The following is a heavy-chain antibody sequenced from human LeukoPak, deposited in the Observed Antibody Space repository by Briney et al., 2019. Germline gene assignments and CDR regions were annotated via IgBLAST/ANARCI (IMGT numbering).Heavy chain of an antibody. CDR1: GGSISSSSYY. CDR3: ARSLFVGDYIPFDS. J-gene: IGHJ4*02. CDR2: TNHSGST. V-gene: IGHV4-39*07. Sequence: PSETLSLTCTVSGGSISSSSYYWGWSRQPPGKGLEWIGETNHSGSTNYNPSLKSRATISVDTSKNQFSLKVTSVTAADTAVYYCARSLFVGDYIPFDSWSQGTLVTVSS. D-gene: IGHD4-17*01.